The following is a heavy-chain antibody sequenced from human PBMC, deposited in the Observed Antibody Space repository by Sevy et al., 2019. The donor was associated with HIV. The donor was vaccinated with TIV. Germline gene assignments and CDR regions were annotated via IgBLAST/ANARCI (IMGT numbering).Heavy chain of an antibody. D-gene: IGHD1-7*01. V-gene: IGHV3-33*01. Sequence: GGSLRLSCAASGFTFSDYGMHWVRQAPGKGLEWVAVIWSDGSNKYYGDSVKGRFTSSRDSSKNTLFLQMNSLRVDDTAVYYCAREERSGTTTSFDYWGQGALVTVSS. CDR2: IWSDGSNK. J-gene: IGHJ4*02. CDR1: GFTFSDYG. CDR3: AREERSGTTTSFDY.